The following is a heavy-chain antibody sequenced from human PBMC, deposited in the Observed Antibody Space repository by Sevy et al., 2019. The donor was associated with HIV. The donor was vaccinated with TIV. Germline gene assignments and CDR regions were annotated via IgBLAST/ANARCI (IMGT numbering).Heavy chain of an antibody. D-gene: IGHD3-22*01. V-gene: IGHV3-21*01. CDR1: GFTFSSYS. CDR2: ISSSSSYI. Sequence: GGSLRLSCAASGFTFSSYSMNWVRQAPGKGLEWVSSISSSSSYIYYADSVKGRFTISRDNAKNSLYLQMSSLRAEDTAVYYCASKAGYYDSSGYFDYWGQGTLVTVSS. CDR3: ASKAGYYDSSGYFDY. J-gene: IGHJ4*02.